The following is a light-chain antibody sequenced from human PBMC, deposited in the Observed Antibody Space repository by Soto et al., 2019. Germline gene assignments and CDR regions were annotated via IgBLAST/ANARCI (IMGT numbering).Light chain of an antibody. CDR1: SSDVGGYNY. J-gene: IGLJ2*01. Sequence: QSALPQPPSASGAPGQSVTTSCTGTSSDVGGYNYVSWYQQHPGKAPKLMISEVSKRPSGVPDRFSGSKSGNTASLTVSGLQAEDEADYYCSSFAGNNNLVFGGGTKLTVL. CDR3: SSFAGNNNLV. CDR2: EVS. V-gene: IGLV2-8*01.